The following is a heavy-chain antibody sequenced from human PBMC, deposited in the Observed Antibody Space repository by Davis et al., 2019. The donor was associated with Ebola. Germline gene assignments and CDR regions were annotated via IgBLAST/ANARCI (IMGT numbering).Heavy chain of an antibody. Sequence: ASVKVSCKAFGYSFISYGITWVRQAPGQGLEWMGWISGHNGNTKYAQKLQGRVTLTTDTSRSTAYMELRSLRSDDTAVYYCARATTVTTNYWYFDLWGRGTLVTVSS. CDR2: ISGHNGNT. D-gene: IGHD4-17*01. V-gene: IGHV1-18*01. CDR1: GYSFISYG. CDR3: ARATTVTTNYWYFDL. J-gene: IGHJ2*01.